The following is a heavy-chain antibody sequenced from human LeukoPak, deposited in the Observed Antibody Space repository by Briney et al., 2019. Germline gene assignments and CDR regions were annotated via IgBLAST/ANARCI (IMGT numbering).Heavy chain of an antibody. J-gene: IGHJ4*02. Sequence: PGGSLRLSCAASGFTFSSYSMNWVRQAPGKGLEWVSAISGSGGSTYYADSVKGRFTISRDNSKNTLYLQMNSLRAEDTAVYYCAKDLRDYVWGSYRPYYFDYWGQGTLVTVSS. CDR3: AKDLRDYVWGSYRPYYFDY. V-gene: IGHV3-23*01. D-gene: IGHD3-16*02. CDR2: ISGSGGST. CDR1: GFTFSSYS.